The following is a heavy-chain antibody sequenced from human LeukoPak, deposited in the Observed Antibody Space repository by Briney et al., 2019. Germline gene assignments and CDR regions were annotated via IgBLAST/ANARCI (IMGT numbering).Heavy chain of an antibody. CDR3: ARTREQWQVLDY. CDR2: ISSSSSNI. D-gene: IGHD6-19*01. Sequence: GGSLRLSCTASGFTFSSYSMNWVRQAPGKGLEWVSYISSSSSNIFYADSFKGRFTISRDNAQNSLYLQMNSLRVEDTAVYYCARTREQWQVLDYWGPGTLVTVSS. CDR1: GFTFSSYS. J-gene: IGHJ4*02. V-gene: IGHV3-21*01.